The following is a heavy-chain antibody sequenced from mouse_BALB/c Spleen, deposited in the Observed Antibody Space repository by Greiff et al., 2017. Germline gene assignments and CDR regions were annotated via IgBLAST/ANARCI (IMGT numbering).Heavy chain of an antibody. D-gene: IGHD2-3*01. V-gene: IGHV5-4*02. J-gene: IGHJ1*01. Sequence: EVKLQESGGGLVKPGGSLKLSCAASGFTFSDYYMYWVRQTPEKRLEWVATISDGGSYTYYPDSVKGRFTISRDNAKNNLYLQMSSLKSEDTAMYYCAREDGYSRYFDVWGAGTTVTVSS. CDR3: AREDGYSRYFDV. CDR2: ISDGGSYT. CDR1: GFTFSDYY.